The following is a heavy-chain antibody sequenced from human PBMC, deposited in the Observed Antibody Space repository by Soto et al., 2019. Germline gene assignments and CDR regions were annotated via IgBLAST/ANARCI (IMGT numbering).Heavy chain of an antibody. V-gene: IGHV3-72*01. CDR3: ARETGPSLIYDFWSGYYWGSVHNYYYYGMDV. CDR2: TRNKANSYTT. D-gene: IGHD3-3*01. CDR1: GFTFSDHY. J-gene: IGHJ6*02. Sequence: EVQLVESGGGLVQPGGSLRLSCAASGFTFSDHYMDWVRQTPGKGLEWVGRTRNKANSYTTEYAASVKGRFTISRDDSKNSLYLQMNSLKTEDTAVYYCARETGPSLIYDFWSGYYWGSVHNYYYYGMDVWGQGTTVTVSS.